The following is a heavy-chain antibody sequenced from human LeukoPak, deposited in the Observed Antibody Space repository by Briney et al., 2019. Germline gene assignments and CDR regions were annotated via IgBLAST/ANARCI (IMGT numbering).Heavy chain of an antibody. J-gene: IGHJ6*04. CDR2: ISGSGDST. Sequence: GGSLRLSCAASGFTFSSYAMSWVRQAPGKGLEWVSVISGSGDSTYHAESVKGRFTISRDNSENTLYLQMNTLRAEDTAVYYCAKGSGSYDRRALYYYYVMDGWGKGTPVTVSS. CDR1: GFTFSSYA. V-gene: IGHV3-23*01. CDR3: AKGSGSYDRRALYYYYVMDG. D-gene: IGHD3-10*01.